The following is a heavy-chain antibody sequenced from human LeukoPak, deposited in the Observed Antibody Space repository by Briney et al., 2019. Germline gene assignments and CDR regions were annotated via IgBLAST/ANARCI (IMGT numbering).Heavy chain of an antibody. J-gene: IGHJ4*02. V-gene: IGHV4-59*01. CDR2: IYYSGST. CDR3: ARAWLDGYNFDY. CDR1: GGSISSYY. Sequence: PSETLSLTCTVSGGSISSYYWSWIRQPPGKGLEWIGYIYYSGSTNYNPSLKSRVTISVDTSKNQFSLKLSSVTAADTAVYYCARAWLDGYNFDYWGQGTLVTVSS. D-gene: IGHD5-24*01.